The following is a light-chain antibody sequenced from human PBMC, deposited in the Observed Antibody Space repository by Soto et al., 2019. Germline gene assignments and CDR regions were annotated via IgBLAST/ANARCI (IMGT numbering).Light chain of an antibody. CDR2: DVS. CDR3: SSYTSSSTV. V-gene: IGLV2-14*01. Sequence: QSVLTQPASVSGSPGQSITISCTGTSGDVVGYNYVSWYQQHPGKAPKLMIYDVSNRPSGVSNRFSGSKSGNTASLTISGLQAEDEADYYCSSYTSSSTVFGGGTQLSVL. J-gene: IGLJ2*01. CDR1: SGDVVGYNY.